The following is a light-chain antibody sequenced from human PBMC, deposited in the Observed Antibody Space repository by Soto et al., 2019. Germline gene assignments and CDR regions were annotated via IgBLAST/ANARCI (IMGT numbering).Light chain of an antibody. CDR2: DAS. CDR1: QNIRYW. J-gene: IGKJ2*01. V-gene: IGKV1-39*01. CDR3: QQSDSTPYT. Sequence: DIQMTQSPSTLSASDGDRVTITCRASQNIRYWLAWYQHKPGKAPRPLIYDASSLLSGVPSRFSGSGSGTDFTLTIASLQPEDFSTYYCQQSDSTPYTFGQGTKVEI.